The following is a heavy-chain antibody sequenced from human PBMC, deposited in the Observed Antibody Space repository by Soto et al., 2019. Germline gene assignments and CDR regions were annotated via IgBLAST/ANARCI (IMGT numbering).Heavy chain of an antibody. Sequence: GGSLRLSCAASGFTFSTYAMSWVRQAPGKGLEWVSAISGSGDRTYSADSVRGRFTISRDNSINTLYLQMNNLGNEDTAVYYCAHPRGYGVFDAYDIWGQGTMVTVSS. D-gene: IGHD4-17*01. J-gene: IGHJ3*02. CDR1: GFTFSTYA. CDR2: ISGSGDRT. CDR3: AHPRGYGVFDAYDI. V-gene: IGHV3-23*01.